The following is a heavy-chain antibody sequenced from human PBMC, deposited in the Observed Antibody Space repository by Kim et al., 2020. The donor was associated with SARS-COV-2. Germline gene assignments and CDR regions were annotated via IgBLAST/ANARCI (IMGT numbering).Heavy chain of an antibody. V-gene: IGHV4-34*01. CDR2: INHSGST. J-gene: IGHJ6*02. D-gene: IGHD2-15*01. CDR3: ARAIRVVAAIDRMDV. CDR1: GGYFSGYY. Sequence: SETLSLTCAVYGGYFSGYYWSWIRQPPGKGLEWIGEINHSGSTNYNPSLKSRVTISVDTSKNQFSLKLSSVTAADTAVYYWARAIRVVAAIDRMDVWGQGTTVTVSS.